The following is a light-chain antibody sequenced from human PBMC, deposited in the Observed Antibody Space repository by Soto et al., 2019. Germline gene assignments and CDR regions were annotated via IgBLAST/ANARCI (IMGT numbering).Light chain of an antibody. Sequence: QSALPQPASVSGSPGQSITVSCTGTSSDVGAYKSVSWYQQEPGKAPKLMIYEVNNRFSGISNRFSRSKSGNTASLTISGLHAENEADYYCSSYTTTNTYVFGTGSKVTV. V-gene: IGLV2-14*01. CDR2: EVN. CDR1: SSDVGAYKS. J-gene: IGLJ1*01. CDR3: SSYTTTNTYV.